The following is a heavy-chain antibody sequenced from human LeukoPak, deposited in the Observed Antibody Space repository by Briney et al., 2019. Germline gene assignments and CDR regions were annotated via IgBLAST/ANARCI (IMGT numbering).Heavy chain of an antibody. V-gene: IGHV3-23*01. Sequence: GGSLRLSCAASGFSLSSYAMSWVRQAPGKGLEWVSAISASGNSTYYADSVKDRFTISRDKSKNTLYLQMNSLGAEDTAVYYCAKNRGNYNYFDYWGQGTLVTVSS. D-gene: IGHD4-11*01. CDR2: ISASGNST. CDR3: AKNRGNYNYFDY. CDR1: GFSLSSYA. J-gene: IGHJ4*02.